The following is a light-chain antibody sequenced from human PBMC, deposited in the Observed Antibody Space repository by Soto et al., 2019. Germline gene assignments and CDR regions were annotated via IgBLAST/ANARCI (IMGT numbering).Light chain of an antibody. CDR3: SSYTSSSTLDV. Sequence: QSALTQPPSLSGSPGQSITISCTGTSSDVGGYNYVSWYRQHPGKAPKLMIYEVSNRPSGVSNRFSGSKSGNTASLTISGLQAEDEADYYCSSYTSSSTLDVFGTGTKVTVL. J-gene: IGLJ1*01. CDR1: SSDVGGYNY. CDR2: EVS. V-gene: IGLV2-14*01.